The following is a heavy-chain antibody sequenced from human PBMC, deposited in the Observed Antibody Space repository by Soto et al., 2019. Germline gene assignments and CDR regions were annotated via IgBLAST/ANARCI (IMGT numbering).Heavy chain of an antibody. Sequence: QVQLVQSGAEVKKPGASVKVSCKASGYTFTGYYMHWVRQAPGQGLEWMGWINPNSGGTNYAQKFQGRFTMTRDTSISTAYMELSRLRSDDTAVYYCARLSRDYYDSSGHVFDYWGQGTLVTVSS. CDR1: GYTFTGYY. V-gene: IGHV1-2*02. CDR2: INPNSGGT. D-gene: IGHD3-22*01. CDR3: ARLSRDYYDSSGHVFDY. J-gene: IGHJ4*02.